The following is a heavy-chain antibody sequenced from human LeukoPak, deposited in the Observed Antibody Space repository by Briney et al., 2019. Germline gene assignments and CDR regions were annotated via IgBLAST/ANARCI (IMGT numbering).Heavy chain of an antibody. J-gene: IGHJ4*02. CDR3: ARGVEMATMDYFDY. Sequence: SETLSLTCTVSGGSISSYYWSWIRQPPGKGLELIGYIYYSGSTNYNPSLKSRVTISVDTSKNQFSLKLSSVTAADTAVYYCARGVEMATMDYFDYWGQGTLVTVSS. CDR2: IYYSGST. D-gene: IGHD5-24*01. CDR1: GGSISSYY. V-gene: IGHV4-59*01.